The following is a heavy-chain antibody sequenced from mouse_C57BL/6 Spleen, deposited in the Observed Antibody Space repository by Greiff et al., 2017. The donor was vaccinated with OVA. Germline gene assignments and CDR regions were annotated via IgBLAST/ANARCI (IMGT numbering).Heavy chain of an antibody. CDR3: LRPLGLGRTYFYY. D-gene: IGHD4-1*01. J-gene: IGHJ2*01. CDR2: ISSGSSTI. V-gene: IGHV5-17*01. Sequence: EVMLVESGGGLVKPGGSLKLSCAASGFTFSDYGMHWVRQAPEKGLEWVAYISSGSSTIYYADTVKGRFTISRDNAKNTLFLQMTSLRSEDTALYYRLRPLGLGRTYFYYGGQGTTLTVSS. CDR1: GFTFSDYG.